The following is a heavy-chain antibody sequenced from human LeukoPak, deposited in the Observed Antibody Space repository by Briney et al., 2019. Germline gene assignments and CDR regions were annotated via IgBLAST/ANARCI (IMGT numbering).Heavy chain of an antibody. Sequence: PGGSLRLSCAASGFTFSSYSMNWVRQAPGKGLEWVAYISSSGSTIYYADSVKGRFTISRDNAKNSLYLQMNSLRAEDTAVYYCARIAVAEYYFDYWGQGTLVTVSS. J-gene: IGHJ4*02. CDR1: GFTFSSYS. D-gene: IGHD6-19*01. CDR2: ISSSGSTI. CDR3: ARIAVAEYYFDY. V-gene: IGHV3-48*04.